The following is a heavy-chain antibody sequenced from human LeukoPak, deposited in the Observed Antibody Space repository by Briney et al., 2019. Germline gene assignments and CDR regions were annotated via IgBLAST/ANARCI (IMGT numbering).Heavy chain of an antibody. D-gene: IGHD6-19*01. CDR1: GFSFSTYS. J-gene: IGHJ4*02. CDR2: ISGSGGST. CDR3: ARRSGIAVAGAFDY. V-gene: IGHV3-23*01. Sequence: GESLRLSCAASGFSFSTYSMSWVRQAPGKGLEWVSAISGSGGSTYYADSVKGRFTISRDNSKNTLYLQMNSLRAEDTAVYYCARRSGIAVAGAFDYWGQGTLVTVSS.